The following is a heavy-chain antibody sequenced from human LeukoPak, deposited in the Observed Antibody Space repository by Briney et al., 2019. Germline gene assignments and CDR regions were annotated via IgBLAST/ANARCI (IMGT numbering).Heavy chain of an antibody. CDR2: ISSSGGST. V-gene: IGHV3-23*01. J-gene: IGHJ4*02. CDR3: AKGHDYGLHYFDY. CDR1: GFTFSSYA. Sequence: GGSLRLSCAASGFTFSSYAMSWVRQAPGKGLEWVSAISSSGGSTYYADSVKGRFTISRDNSKNTLYLQMNSLRAEDTAVYYCAKGHDYGLHYFDYWGQGTLVTVSS. D-gene: IGHD4-17*01.